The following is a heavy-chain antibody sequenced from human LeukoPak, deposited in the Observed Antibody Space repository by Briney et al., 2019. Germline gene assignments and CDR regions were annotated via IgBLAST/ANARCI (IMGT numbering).Heavy chain of an antibody. D-gene: IGHD6-13*01. Sequence: SETLSLTCTVSGCFISSYYWSWILQPPATGLEGSGDMYYSGSTNYNPSLKSRVTRSVDTSKNQFSLKLSAVTAADTAVYHCSRVHRRPGYVDYWGQGPVVTVSS. V-gene: IGHV4-59*01. J-gene: IGHJ4*02. CDR1: GCFISSYY. CDR3: SRVHRRPGYVDY. CDR2: MYYSGST.